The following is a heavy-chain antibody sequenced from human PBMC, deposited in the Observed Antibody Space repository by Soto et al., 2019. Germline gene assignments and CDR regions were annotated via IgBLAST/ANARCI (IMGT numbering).Heavy chain of an antibody. V-gene: IGHV3-11*05. CDR1: GFTFSDYY. CDR3: ARDTVEGAAAGTWGFDP. D-gene: IGHD6-13*01. CDR2: ISSSSSYT. Sequence: QVQLVESGGGLVKPGGSLRLSCAASGFTFSDYYMSWIRQAPGKGLEGVSYISSSSSYTNYADSVKGRFTISRDNAKNSLYLQMNSLSAEDTAVYYCARDTVEGAAAGTWGFDPWGQGPLVTVSS. J-gene: IGHJ5*02.